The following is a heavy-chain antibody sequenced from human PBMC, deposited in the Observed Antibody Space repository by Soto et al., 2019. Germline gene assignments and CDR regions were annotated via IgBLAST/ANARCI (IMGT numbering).Heavy chain of an antibody. V-gene: IGHV3-21*01. Sequence: EVQLVESGGGLVKPGESLRLSCAASGFTFYSFSMNWVRQAAGRGPEWVSSIDTTSNYIYYADSVRGRFTISRDNAKDSRYLQMYSLRAEDTAVYYCVRDIGQYFRSGYMDVWGRGTTVTVSS. CDR3: VRDIGQYFRSGYMDV. CDR1: GFTFYSFS. CDR2: IDTTSNYI. J-gene: IGHJ6*03. D-gene: IGHD3-9*01.